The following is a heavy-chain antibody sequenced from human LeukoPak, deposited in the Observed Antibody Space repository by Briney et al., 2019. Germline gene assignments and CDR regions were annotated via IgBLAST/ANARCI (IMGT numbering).Heavy chain of an antibody. CDR3: ARDLLRLGELSSSYYYYYMDV. J-gene: IGHJ6*03. CDR1: GYTFTSYG. D-gene: IGHD3-16*02. V-gene: IGHV1-2*02. Sequence: ASVKVPCKASGYTFTSYGISWVRQAPGQGLEWMGWINPNSGGTNYAQKFQGRVTMTRDTSISTAYMELSRLRSDDTAVYYCARDLLRLGELSSSYYYYYMDVWGKGTTVTISS. CDR2: INPNSGGT.